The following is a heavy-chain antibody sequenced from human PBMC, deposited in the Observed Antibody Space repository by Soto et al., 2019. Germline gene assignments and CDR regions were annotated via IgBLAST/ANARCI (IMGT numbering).Heavy chain of an antibody. CDR3: AREELRHFDY. Sequence: PGGSLRLSCAASGFTFSSYSINWVRQAPGKGLEWVSSISSSSTLIYYADSVKGRFTISRDNAKNSLYLQMNSLRAEDTAVYYCAREELRHFDYWGQGTLVTVSS. J-gene: IGHJ4*02. V-gene: IGHV3-21*01. CDR2: ISSSSTLI. D-gene: IGHD3-16*01. CDR1: GFTFSSYS.